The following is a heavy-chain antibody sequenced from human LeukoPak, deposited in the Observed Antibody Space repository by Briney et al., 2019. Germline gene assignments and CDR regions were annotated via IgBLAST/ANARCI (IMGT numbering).Heavy chain of an antibody. CDR2: INPNTGDT. CDR1: GYTFTGYY. D-gene: IGHD3-10*01. V-gene: IGHV1-2*02. J-gene: IGHJ4*02. Sequence: ASVKVSCKASGYTFTGYYMHWARKTPGQGLEWMGWINPNTGDTNYGRKFQGRVTMTRDTSINTAYMELRSLRSDDTAVYYCARSRRVGNGEYPDYWGQGTLVTVSS. CDR3: ARSRRVGNGEYPDY.